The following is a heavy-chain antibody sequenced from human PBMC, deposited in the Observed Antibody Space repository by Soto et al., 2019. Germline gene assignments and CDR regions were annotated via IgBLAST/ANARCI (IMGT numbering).Heavy chain of an antibody. CDR2: IIPIFGTI. D-gene: IGHD3-10*01. V-gene: IGHV1-69*12. Sequence: QVQLVQSGTEVRKPGSSVKVSCKASGGTFDSNAISWVRLAPGQGLEWMGGIIPIFGTINNAQKFQDRVTIPADESANLVYRELSSLRSEDRAIYSCAREGLPFGPGEVGGAFDIWGQGTLVTVSS. CDR1: GGTFDSNA. J-gene: IGHJ3*02. CDR3: AREGLPFGPGEVGGAFDI.